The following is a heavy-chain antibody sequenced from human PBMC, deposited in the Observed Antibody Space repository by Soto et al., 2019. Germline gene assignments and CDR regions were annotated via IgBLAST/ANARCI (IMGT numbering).Heavy chain of an antibody. J-gene: IGHJ6*02. CDR1: GGSISSYY. CDR3: ARDRGPATHSMDV. Sequence: SETLSLTCTVSGGSISSYYWSWIRQPPGKGLEWIGYIYYSGSTNYNPSLKSRVTISVDTSKNQFSLKLSSVTAADTAVYYCARDRGPATHSMDVWGQGTTVTVS. CDR2: IYYSGST. D-gene: IGHD2-15*01. V-gene: IGHV4-59*01.